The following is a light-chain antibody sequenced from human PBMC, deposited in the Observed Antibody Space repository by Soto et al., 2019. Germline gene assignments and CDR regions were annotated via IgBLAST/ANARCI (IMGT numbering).Light chain of an antibody. V-gene: IGLV2-8*01. CDR3: SSYAGSNSVV. CDR1: SSDVGGYNS. Sequence: QAVVTQPPSASGSPGQSVTISCTGTSSDVGGYNSVSWYQQYPGKAPSLMIYEVSKRPSGVPDRFSGSKSGNTASLTVSGLQAEDEADYYCSSYAGSNSVVFGGGTKLTVL. J-gene: IGLJ2*01. CDR2: EVS.